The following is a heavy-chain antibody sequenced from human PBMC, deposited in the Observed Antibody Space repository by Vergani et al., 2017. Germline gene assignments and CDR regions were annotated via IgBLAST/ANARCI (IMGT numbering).Heavy chain of an antibody. CDR3: AKAGIVVVTATLDY. Sequence: EVQLLESGGGLVQPGGSLRLSCAASGFTFSSHAMSWVRQAPGKGLEWVSAISGSGGSTYYADSVKGRFTISRDNSKNTLYLQMNSLRAEDTAEYYCAKAGIVVVTATLDYWGQGTLVTVSS. D-gene: IGHD2-21*02. CDR1: GFTFSSHA. CDR2: ISGSGGST. V-gene: IGHV3-23*01. J-gene: IGHJ4*02.